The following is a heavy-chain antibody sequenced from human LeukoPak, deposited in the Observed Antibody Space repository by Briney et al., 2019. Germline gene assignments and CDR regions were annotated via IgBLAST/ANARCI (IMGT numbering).Heavy chain of an antibody. CDR3: TRGPVGGFDA. J-gene: IGHJ5*02. V-gene: IGHV3-53*01. D-gene: IGHD1-26*01. CDR1: GLTVSTNY. Sequence: GGSLRLSCSASGLTVSTNYLTWVRQAPGKGLEWVSVIYSGGNPYYADSVKGRFTISRDNSKNTLYLQMNSLRADDTVVYYCTRGPVGGFDAWGQGTLVTVSS. CDR2: IYSGGNP.